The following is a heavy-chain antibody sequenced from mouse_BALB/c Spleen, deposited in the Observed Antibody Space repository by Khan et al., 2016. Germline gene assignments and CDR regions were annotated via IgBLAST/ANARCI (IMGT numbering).Heavy chain of an antibody. CDR1: GYPFTGYY. D-gene: IGHD2-2*01. CDR2: ISCYNGAT. Sequence: LVKTGASVKISCKASGYPFTGYYMHWVKQSHGKSLEWIGYISCYNGATRYNQKFKGKATFTVDTSSSTAYMQFNSLTSEDSAVYYCARPDYGYDEGYYFDYWGQGTTLTVSS. CDR3: ARPDYGYDEGYYFDY. J-gene: IGHJ2*01. V-gene: IGHV1S34*01.